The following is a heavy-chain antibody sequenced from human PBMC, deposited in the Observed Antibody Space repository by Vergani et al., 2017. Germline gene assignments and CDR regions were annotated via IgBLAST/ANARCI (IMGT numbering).Heavy chain of an antibody. J-gene: IGHJ4*02. V-gene: IGHV1-69*01. CDR3: ASPRFDYGGNSGLDY. Sequence: QVQLMQSGAEVKKPRSSVKVSCKASGGTFSSYAISWVRQAPGQGLEWMGGVIPIFGTANYAQKFQGRVTITADESTSTAYMELSTLRSADTAVYYCASPRFDYGGNSGLDYWGQGTLVTVSS. CDR2: VIPIFGTA. D-gene: IGHD4-23*01. CDR1: GGTFSSYA.